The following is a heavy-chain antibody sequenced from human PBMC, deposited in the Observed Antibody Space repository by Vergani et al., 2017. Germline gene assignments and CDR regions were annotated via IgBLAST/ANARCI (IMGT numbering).Heavy chain of an antibody. Sequence: QVQLVESGGGVVQPGGSLRLSCAASGFTFSSYGMHWVRRAPGKGLEWVAFIRYDGSNKYYADSVKGRFTISRDNSKNTLYLQMNSLRAGDTAVYYCAKDVGSGWYGGGYWGQGTLVTVSS. CDR3: AKDVGSGWYGGGY. D-gene: IGHD6-19*01. CDR2: IRYDGSNK. J-gene: IGHJ4*02. V-gene: IGHV3-30*02. CDR1: GFTFSSYG.